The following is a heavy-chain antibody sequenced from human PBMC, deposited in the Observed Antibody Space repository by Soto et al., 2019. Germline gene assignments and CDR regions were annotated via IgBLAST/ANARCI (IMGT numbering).Heavy chain of an antibody. Sequence: GGCLRLSCEASGFGLKRYWMRWVRQAPGKGLEWVANIKQDGSEQYCVDSGRGRFTISRDNIKNSLYLQMNRLRAEDTAVYFVVRPLLLVLYYDDFSATYPPRSYFLYVLVQGTTVTVSS. CDR2: IKQDGSEQ. V-gene: IGHV3-7*01. CDR3: VRPLLLVLYYDDFSATYPPRSYFLYV. D-gene: IGHD3-16*01. J-gene: IGHJ6*02. CDR1: GFGLKRYW.